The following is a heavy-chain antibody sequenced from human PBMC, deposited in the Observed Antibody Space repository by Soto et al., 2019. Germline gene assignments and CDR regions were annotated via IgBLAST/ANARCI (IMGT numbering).Heavy chain of an antibody. V-gene: IGHV5-10-1*01. CDR1: GYSFTSYW. CDR2: IDPSDSYT. J-gene: IGHJ6*02. D-gene: IGHD6-19*01. Sequence: PGESLKISCKGSGYSFTSYWISWVRQMHGKGLEWMGRIDPSDSYTNYSPSFQGHVTISADKSISTAYLQWSSLKASDTAMYYCARLPYSSGWTRGYYYYYGMDVWGQGTTVTVSS. CDR3: ARLPYSSGWTRGYYYYYGMDV.